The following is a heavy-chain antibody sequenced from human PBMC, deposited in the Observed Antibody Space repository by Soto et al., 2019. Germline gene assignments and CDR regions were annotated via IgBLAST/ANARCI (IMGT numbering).Heavy chain of an antibody. CDR2: IYPGDSDT. V-gene: IGHV5-51*01. CDR3: ARLARDTTVVWFGRGFDY. Sequence: EVQLVQSGAEVKKPGESLKISCKGSGYSFTSYWIGWVRQMPGKGLEWMGIIYPGDSDTRYSPSFRGQVTISADKSISTAYLQWISLKASDTAMYYCARLARDTTVVWFGRGFDYWGQGTLVTVSS. J-gene: IGHJ4*02. D-gene: IGHD5-18*01. CDR1: GYSFTSYW.